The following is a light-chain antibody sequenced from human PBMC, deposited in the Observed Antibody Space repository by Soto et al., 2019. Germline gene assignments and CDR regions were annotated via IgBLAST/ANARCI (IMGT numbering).Light chain of an antibody. Sequence: DTVLTQSPGTLPLSPGERATLSCRASQSVCSGCLAWYQQKPGQAPRLLIYGASSRATGIPDRFSGSGSGTDFTLTTSRLDPEDFAVYFCQHYGTSPWTFGQGTKVGI. J-gene: IGKJ1*01. CDR1: QSVCSGC. CDR3: QHYGTSPWT. CDR2: GAS. V-gene: IGKV3-20*01.